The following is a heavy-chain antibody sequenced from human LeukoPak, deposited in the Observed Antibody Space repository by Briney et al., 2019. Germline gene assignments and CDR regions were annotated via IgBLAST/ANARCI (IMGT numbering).Heavy chain of an antibody. Sequence: SETLSLTCAVYGESFSGYYWSWIRQPPGKGLEWIGQINHSGSTNYNPYLKSRVTLSVATSKNQFSLKLSSVTAADTAVYYCARGRGTGTTWGQGTLVTVSS. CDR2: INHSGST. D-gene: IGHD1/OR15-1a*01. CDR1: GESFSGYY. J-gene: IGHJ5*02. V-gene: IGHV4-34*01. CDR3: ARGRGTGTT.